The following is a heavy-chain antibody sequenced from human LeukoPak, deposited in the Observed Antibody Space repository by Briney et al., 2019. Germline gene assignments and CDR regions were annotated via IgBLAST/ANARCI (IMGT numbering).Heavy chain of an antibody. CDR2: IIPILGIA. CDR3: ATEPGIAVVDAFDI. V-gene: IGHV1-69*04. CDR1: GGTFSSYA. D-gene: IGHD6-19*01. J-gene: IGHJ3*02. Sequence: ASVKVSCKASGGTFSSYAISWVRQAPGQGLEWMGRIIPILGIANYAQKFQGRVTITADKSTSTAYMELSSLRSEDTAVYYCATEPGIAVVDAFDIWGQGTMVTVSS.